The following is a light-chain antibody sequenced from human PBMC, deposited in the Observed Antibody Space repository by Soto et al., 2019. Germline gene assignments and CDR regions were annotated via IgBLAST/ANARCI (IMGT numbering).Light chain of an antibody. CDR2: GAS. CDR1: QSGSSSY. CDR3: QQYGSSPFT. J-gene: IGKJ3*01. Sequence: EIVLTQSPGTLSLSTGERATLSCRASQSGSSSYLAWYQQKPGQAPRLLIYGASSRATGIPDRFSGSGSVTDFNLTISRLEPEDFAVYYCQQYGSSPFTFGPGTKVDIK. V-gene: IGKV3-20*01.